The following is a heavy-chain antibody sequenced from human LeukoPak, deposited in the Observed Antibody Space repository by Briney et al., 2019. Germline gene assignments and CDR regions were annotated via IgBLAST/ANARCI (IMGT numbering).Heavy chain of an antibody. CDR3: ARDGEGDAFDI. D-gene: IGHD4-17*01. J-gene: IGHJ3*02. CDR2: IIPILGIA. CDR1: GYTFTSYD. Sequence: ASVKVSCKASGYTFTSYDINWVRQAPGQGLEWMGRIIPILGIANYAQKFQGRVTITADKSTSTAYMELSSLRSEDTAVYYCARDGEGDAFDIWGQGTMVTVSS. V-gene: IGHV1-69*04.